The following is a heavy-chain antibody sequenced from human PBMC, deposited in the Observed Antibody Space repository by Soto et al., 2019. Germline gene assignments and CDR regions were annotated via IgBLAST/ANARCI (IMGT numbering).Heavy chain of an antibody. V-gene: IGHV4-34*01. J-gene: IGHJ5*02. CDR1: GGSFSGYY. CDR2: INHSGST. CDR3: ARGIVVVVAATGAEWFDP. Sequence: PSETLSLTCAVYGGSFSGYYWSWIRQPPGKGLEWIGEINHSGSTNYNPPLKSRVTISVDTAKNPCSLKLSSVTAADTAVYYCARGIVVVVAATGAEWFDPWGQGILVTV. D-gene: IGHD2-15*01.